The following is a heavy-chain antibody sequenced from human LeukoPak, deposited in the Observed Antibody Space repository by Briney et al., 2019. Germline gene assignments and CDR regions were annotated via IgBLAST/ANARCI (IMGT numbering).Heavy chain of an antibody. CDR1: GFTFSHYE. Sequence: GGSLRLSCEASGFTFSHYEMNWVRQAPGKGLEWVSYISSSGYTIYYADSVKGRFTISRDNAKNSLYLQMNSLRAEDTAVYYRAREDCSSTSCYDPSVSDYWGQGTLVTVSS. V-gene: IGHV3-48*03. CDR2: ISSSGYTI. J-gene: IGHJ4*02. D-gene: IGHD2-2*01. CDR3: AREDCSSTSCYDPSVSDY.